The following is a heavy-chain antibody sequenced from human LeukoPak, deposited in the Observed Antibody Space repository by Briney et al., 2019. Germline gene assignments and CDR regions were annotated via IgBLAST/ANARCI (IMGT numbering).Heavy chain of an antibody. J-gene: IGHJ4*02. V-gene: IGHV4-30-4*01. Sequence: SETLSLTCTVSGGSISSGDYYWSWIRQPPGKGLEWIGYIYYSGSTYYNPSLKSRVTISVDTSKNQFSLKLSSVTAADTAVYYCARVYRSRFLQVPRYFDYWGQGTLVTVSS. CDR1: GGSISSGDYY. CDR3: ARVYRSRFLQVPRYFDY. D-gene: IGHD3-16*02. CDR2: IYYSGST.